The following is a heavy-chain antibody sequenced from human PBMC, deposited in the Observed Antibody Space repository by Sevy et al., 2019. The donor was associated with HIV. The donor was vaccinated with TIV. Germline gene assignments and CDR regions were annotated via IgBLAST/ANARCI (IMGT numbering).Heavy chain of an antibody. J-gene: IGHJ4*02. Sequence: SETLSLTCSVSGGSISSYFWTWIRQPPGKGLEWIGHIYYTGSANYIPSLKSRVTISIDKSKSQFSLNLSSVTAADTAVYYCARDDASNPRVLDYWGQGALVTVSS. CDR2: IYYTGSA. CDR1: GGSISSYF. CDR3: ARDDASNPRVLDY. V-gene: IGHV4-59*01. D-gene: IGHD3-3*01.